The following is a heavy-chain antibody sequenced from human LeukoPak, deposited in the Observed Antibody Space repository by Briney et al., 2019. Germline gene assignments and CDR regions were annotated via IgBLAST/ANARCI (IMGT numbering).Heavy chain of an antibody. D-gene: IGHD5-24*01. Sequence: PGGSLRLSCTASGFTFSSYAMRWVRQAPGKGLEWVSSINGNGDVTFYADSVKGRFAISRDNSKNTVDLQMNSLRAEDSAQYLCGKDTGGGATIDYWGQGVLVTVSP. CDR2: INGNGDVT. V-gene: IGHV3-23*01. CDR3: GKDTGGGATIDY. J-gene: IGHJ4*02. CDR1: GFTFSSYA.